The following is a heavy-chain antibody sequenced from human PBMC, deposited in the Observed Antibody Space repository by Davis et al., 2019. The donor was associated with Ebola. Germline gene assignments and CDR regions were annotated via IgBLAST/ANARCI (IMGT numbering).Heavy chain of an antibody. V-gene: IGHV4-39*01. D-gene: IGHD3-22*01. CDR1: GDSIGSGGYY. J-gene: IGHJ4*02. CDR2: IYYSGTT. Sequence: MPGGSLRLSCTVSGDSIGSGGYYWTWIRQPPGKGPQWIGSIYYSGTTYYNPSLKSRVTISVDTSKSQFSLKLNSVTGADTAVYYCGRHSHNSGFDYWGQGPLVTVSS. CDR3: GRHSHNSGFDY.